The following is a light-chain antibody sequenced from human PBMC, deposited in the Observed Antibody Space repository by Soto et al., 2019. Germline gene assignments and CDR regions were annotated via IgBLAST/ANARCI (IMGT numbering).Light chain of an antibody. CDR3: RQYGSSPSYT. CDR1: PSVSSSSS. J-gene: IGKJ2*01. CDR2: GEY. Sequence: EIVLTQSPGTLSLSPGERATLSCRASPSVSSSSSLAWYQQKPGQAPRRLIYGEYSRATGIPDRFSGSGSATDFPLTISRLEPEDFVVYYCRQYGSSPSYTFGQGTKLEIK. V-gene: IGKV3-20*01.